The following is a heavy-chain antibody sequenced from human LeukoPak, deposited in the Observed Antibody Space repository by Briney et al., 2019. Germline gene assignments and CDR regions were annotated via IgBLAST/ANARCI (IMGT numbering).Heavy chain of an antibody. V-gene: IGHV4-39*07. Sequence: SETLSLTCTVSGGSISSSSYYWGWIRQPPGKGLEWIGSIHYSGSTNYNPSLKSRVTISVDTSKNQFSLKLSSVTAADTAVYYCARDRGYDYDSSGTTEPDYWGQGTLVTVSS. D-gene: IGHD3-22*01. CDR2: IHYSGST. J-gene: IGHJ4*02. CDR1: GGSISSSSYY. CDR3: ARDRGYDYDSSGTTEPDY.